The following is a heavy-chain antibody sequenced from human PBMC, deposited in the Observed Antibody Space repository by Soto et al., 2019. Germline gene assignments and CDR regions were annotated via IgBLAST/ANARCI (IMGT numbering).Heavy chain of an antibody. CDR3: ATLPPRIVVTLLPIPT. CDR2: IYHSGRP. J-gene: IGHJ5*02. CDR1: GGSVSSTNW. D-gene: IGHD2-21*01. Sequence: QVQLRQSGPGLVKTSGTLSLTCAVSGGSVSSTNWWTWVRQPPGKRLEWIGEIYHSGRPTYSPSLRVRATSSADKSNNPSALRLRSVPAADTAVYYCATLPPRIVVTLLPIPTWGQGIQVTVSS. V-gene: IGHV4-4*02.